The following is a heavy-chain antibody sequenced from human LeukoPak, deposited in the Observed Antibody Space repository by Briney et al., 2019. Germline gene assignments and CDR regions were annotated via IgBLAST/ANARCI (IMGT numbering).Heavy chain of an antibody. D-gene: IGHD2-2*03. CDR3: ARGAGGGYGSNWFDP. CDR2: IYYSGST. Sequence: PSETLSHTCTVSGGSINSYYWSWIRQPPGEGPEWIGYIYYSGSTNYNPSLKSRVTLSVDTSKNQFSLKLSSVTAADTAVYYCARGAGGGYGSNWFDPWGQGTLVTVSS. V-gene: IGHV4-59*01. CDR1: GGSINSYY. J-gene: IGHJ5*02.